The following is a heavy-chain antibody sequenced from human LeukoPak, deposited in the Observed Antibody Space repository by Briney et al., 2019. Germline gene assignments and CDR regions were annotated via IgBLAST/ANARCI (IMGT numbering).Heavy chain of an antibody. CDR2: INPNTGDT. D-gene: IGHD3-10*01. J-gene: IGHJ5*02. Sequence: ASVKVSCKTSGYIFTGYYIHWVRQAPGQGLERMGWINPNTGDTNYTQKFQGRVIMTRDTSITTAYMDLIRLKSDDTAVYYCARDEIGGSNWFDPWGQGTLVTVSS. V-gene: IGHV1-2*02. CDR1: GYIFTGYY. CDR3: ARDEIGGSNWFDP.